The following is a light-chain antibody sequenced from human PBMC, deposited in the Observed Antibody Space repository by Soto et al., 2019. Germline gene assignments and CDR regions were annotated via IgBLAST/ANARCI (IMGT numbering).Light chain of an antibody. J-gene: IGKJ1*01. V-gene: IGKV1-39*01. CDR1: RSISTY. CDR3: QHSYTVPWA. CDR2: AAS. Sequence: DVQLTQSPSSLAASVGDRVTITCRASRSISTYLNWYQHKPGKAPQVLIYAASALQSGVPSRFSGSGSGTDFSLTINSLQSDDFATYYCQHSYTVPWAFGQGPRWRSN.